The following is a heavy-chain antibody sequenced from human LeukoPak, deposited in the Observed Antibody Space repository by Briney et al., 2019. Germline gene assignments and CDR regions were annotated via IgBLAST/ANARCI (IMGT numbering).Heavy chain of an antibody. CDR3: ARGMPNCSGGSCYFF. D-gene: IGHD2-15*01. CDR2: ISAYNGNT. Sequence: ASVRVSCKASGYTFISYGISWVRQAPGQGLEWMGWISAYNGNTNYAQKLQGRVTMTTDTSTSTAYMELRSLRSDDTAVYYCARGMPNCSGGSCYFFWGQGTLVTVSS. CDR1: GYTFISYG. J-gene: IGHJ4*02. V-gene: IGHV1-18*01.